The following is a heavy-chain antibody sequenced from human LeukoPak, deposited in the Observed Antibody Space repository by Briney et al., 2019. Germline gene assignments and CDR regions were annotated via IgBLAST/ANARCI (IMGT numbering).Heavy chain of an antibody. CDR1: GYTFTSYA. V-gene: IGHV1-18*01. CDR2: SSAYNGNT. D-gene: IGHD2-2*01. J-gene: IGHJ6*02. Sequence: ASVKVSCKATGYTFTSYAISWVRQAPGQGLEWMGWSSAYNGNTNYAQKLQGRVTMTTDTSTSTAYMELRSLRSDDTAVYYCARDHFDLRPVVPAAMAYGYYGMDVWGQGTTVTVSS. CDR3: ARDHFDLRPVVPAAMAYGYYGMDV.